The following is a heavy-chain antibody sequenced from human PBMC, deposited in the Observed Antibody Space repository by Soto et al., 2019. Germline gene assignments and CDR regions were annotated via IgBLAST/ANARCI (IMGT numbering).Heavy chain of an antibody. CDR3: ARAEIGDTAMVTFDD. D-gene: IGHD5-18*01. CDR2: IYHSGST. Sequence: SATKSLTSSVSAGSLSSSNWWSWFRPPPGKGLEWIGEIYHSGSTNYNPSLKSRVTISVDKSKNQFSLKLSSVTAADTAVYYGARAEIGDTAMVTFDDWGQGTLVTVSS. V-gene: IGHV4-4*02. J-gene: IGHJ4*02. CDR1: AGSLSSSNW.